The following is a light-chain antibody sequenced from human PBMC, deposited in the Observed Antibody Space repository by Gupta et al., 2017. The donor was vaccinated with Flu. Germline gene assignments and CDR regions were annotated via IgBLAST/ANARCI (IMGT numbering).Light chain of an antibody. CDR2: STN. Sequence: QTVVTQEPSFSVSPGGTVTLTCGLSSGSVSTSYYPSWYQQTPGHAPRTLIYSTNTRSSGVPDRFSGSILGTNAALTITGAQADDESDYYCVLYMGSGISVFGGGTKLTVL. CDR3: VLYMGSGISV. V-gene: IGLV8-61*01. CDR1: SGSVSTSYY. J-gene: IGLJ3*02.